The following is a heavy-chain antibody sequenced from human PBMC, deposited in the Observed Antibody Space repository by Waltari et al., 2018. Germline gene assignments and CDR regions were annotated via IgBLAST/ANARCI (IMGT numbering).Heavy chain of an antibody. CDR3: ARVGGLSDF. CDR2: SSADNGNT. V-gene: IGHV1-18*01. CDR1: SYSFSNYG. Sequence: QVQLVQSGAEVKKPGASVKVSCKASSYSFSNYGFTWVRQAPGQGLEWVGWSSADNGNTNNAQKLQGRVTLTTDTSTNTAYMELRSLRFDDTAMYFCARVGGLSDFWGQGTLVTVSS. D-gene: IGHD3-3*01. J-gene: IGHJ4*02.